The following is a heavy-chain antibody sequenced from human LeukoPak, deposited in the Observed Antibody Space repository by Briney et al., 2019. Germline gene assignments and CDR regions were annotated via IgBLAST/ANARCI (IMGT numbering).Heavy chain of an antibody. V-gene: IGHV4-38-2*01. D-gene: IGHD3-10*01. CDR2: ISHSGSA. Sequence: SETLPLTCGVSGYSITSGHYRGWIRQSPVKGLEWIGSISHSGSAYFNPSLKSRVDIFLEMSKNQFSLELTSVTAADTAIYYCARLSNYDSGSYYTGGFYYMDVWGKGTTVTVSS. CDR3: ARLSNYDSGSYYTGGFYYMDV. CDR1: GYSITSGHY. J-gene: IGHJ6*03.